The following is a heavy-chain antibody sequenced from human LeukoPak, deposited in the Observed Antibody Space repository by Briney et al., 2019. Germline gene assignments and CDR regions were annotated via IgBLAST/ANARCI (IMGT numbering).Heavy chain of an antibody. CDR3: ARDNIVGAINWFDP. V-gene: IGHV4-34*01. CDR1: GGSFSGYY. CDR2: INHSGST. Sequence: SETLSLTCAVYGGSFSGYYWSWIRQPPGKGLEWIGEINHSGSTNYNPSLKSRVTISVDTSKNQFSLKLSSVTAADTAVYYCARDNIVGAINWFDPWGQGTLVTVSS. J-gene: IGHJ5*02. D-gene: IGHD1-26*01.